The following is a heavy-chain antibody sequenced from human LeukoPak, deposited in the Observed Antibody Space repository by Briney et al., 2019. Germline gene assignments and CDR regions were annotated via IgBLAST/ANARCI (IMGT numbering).Heavy chain of an antibody. CDR3: AKDTGTFSFGDY. J-gene: IGHJ4*02. V-gene: IGHV1-2*02. CDR1: GYGFTDYY. Sequence: ASVKVSCKASGYGFTDYYTHWVRQAPGQGLERMGWINTNSGGTNYAQKFQGRVTMTRDTSMSTAHLELSRLRSDDTAVYYCAKDTGTFSFGDYWGQGTLVTVSS. CDR2: INTNSGGT. D-gene: IGHD5-18*01.